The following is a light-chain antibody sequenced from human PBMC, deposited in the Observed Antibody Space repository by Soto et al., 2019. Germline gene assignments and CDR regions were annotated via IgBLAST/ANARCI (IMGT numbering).Light chain of an antibody. CDR1: QSISATY. J-gene: IGKJ1*01. V-gene: IGKV3-20*01. CDR3: QQYTSLPRT. Sequence: EIVLTQSPGTLSVFPGERATFSCRTSQSISATYLAWYQQKPGQAPMLLIYATSSRATGIPDRFSGGGSRTDFTLTISSLEPDDSAVYYCQQYTSLPRTFGQGTKVEI. CDR2: ATS.